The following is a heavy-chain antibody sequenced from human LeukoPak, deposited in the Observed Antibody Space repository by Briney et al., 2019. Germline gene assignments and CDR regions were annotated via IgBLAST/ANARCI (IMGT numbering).Heavy chain of an antibody. CDR3: ARVALDPYCSGGSCHPDYYYGMGV. CDR1: GGSISSYY. CDR2: IYYSGST. V-gene: IGHV4-59*01. J-gene: IGHJ6*02. Sequence: PSETLSLTCTVSGGSISSYYWSWIRQPPGKGLEWIGYIYYSGSTNYNPSLKSRVTISVDTSKNQFSLKLSSVTAADTAVYYCARVALDPYCSGGSCHPDYYYGMGVWGQGTTVTVSS. D-gene: IGHD2-15*01.